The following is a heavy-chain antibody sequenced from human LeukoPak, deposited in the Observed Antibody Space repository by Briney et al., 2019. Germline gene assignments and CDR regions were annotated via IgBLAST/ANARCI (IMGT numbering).Heavy chain of an antibody. Sequence: GESLKISCKGFGYSFSDYWIGWVRQMPGKGLEWVGIIYPGDSDTRYSPSFQGQVTISADKSISTVYLQWSSLKASDTAMYDCARTLQSYGHNYFDPWGQGTLVTVSP. CDR2: IYPGDSDT. CDR3: ARTLQSYGHNYFDP. D-gene: IGHD5-18*01. J-gene: IGHJ5*02. V-gene: IGHV5-51*01. CDR1: GYSFSDYW.